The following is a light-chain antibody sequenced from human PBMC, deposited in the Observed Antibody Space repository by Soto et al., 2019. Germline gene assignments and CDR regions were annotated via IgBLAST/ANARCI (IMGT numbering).Light chain of an antibody. CDR2: AAS. V-gene: IGKV3-20*01. J-gene: IGKJ2*01. Sequence: EIVLMQSPGTLSLSPGERATLSCRASQYMTRTYIAWYQQKPGQAPRLLIYAASNWATGIPDKFSGSGSGADYSLTISRLEPEDSAVYYCHQYDKAPQTFGQGTKVEIK. CDR3: HQYDKAPQT. CDR1: QYMTRTY.